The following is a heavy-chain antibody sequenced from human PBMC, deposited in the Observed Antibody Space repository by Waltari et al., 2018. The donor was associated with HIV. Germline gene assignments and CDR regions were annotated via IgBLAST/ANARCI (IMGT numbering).Heavy chain of an antibody. J-gene: IGHJ4*02. CDR3: AKREDGYNAFDY. CDR1: GFPFSRFA. Sequence: EVQLLESGGGLVQPGGSLRLSCAASGFPFSRFALTWVRQAPGKGLEWVSSISYSGATTHYADSVKGRFTISRDNSNNTLYLQMNSLRAEDTAVYYCAKREDGYNAFDYWGQGTLVTVSS. D-gene: IGHD5-12*01. V-gene: IGHV3-23*01. CDR2: ISYSGATT.